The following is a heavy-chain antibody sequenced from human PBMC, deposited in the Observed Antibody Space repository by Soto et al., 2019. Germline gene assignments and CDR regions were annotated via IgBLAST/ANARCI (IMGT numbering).Heavy chain of an antibody. D-gene: IGHD2-15*01. J-gene: IGHJ5*02. CDR1: GGSITSYH. Sequence: QVHLLESGPGLVKPSETLSLTCVVSGGSITSYHWIWIRQFPGKGLEGIAYTAYTGKTNYNPYLKSRVTISMDTSNNQLSLKLTSMTAADTAVYYCARDMHAGFTHSFDPWGQGTLVTVSS. CDR2: TAYTGKT. CDR3: ARDMHAGFTHSFDP. V-gene: IGHV4-59*12.